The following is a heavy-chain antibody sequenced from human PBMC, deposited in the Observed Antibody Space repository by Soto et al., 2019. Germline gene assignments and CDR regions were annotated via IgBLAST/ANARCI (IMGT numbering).Heavy chain of an antibody. J-gene: IGHJ4*02. D-gene: IGHD3-10*01. V-gene: IGHV3-23*01. CDR1: GFIFNNYA. Sequence: GGSLRLSCAASGFIFNNYAMSWVRQAPGKGLEWVSGISGSGDNTYYADSVRGRFTISRDNSKNKLYLQMNSLRAEDTAVYYCAREDYYSTSGTLAFDCWGQGTLVTVSS. CDR2: ISGSGDNT. CDR3: AREDYYSTSGTLAFDC.